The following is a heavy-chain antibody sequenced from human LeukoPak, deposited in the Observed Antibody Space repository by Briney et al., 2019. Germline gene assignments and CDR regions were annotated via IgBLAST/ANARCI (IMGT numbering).Heavy chain of an antibody. CDR1: GGSISSYY. Sequence: SETLSLTCTVSGGSISSYYWSWIRQPPGKGLEWIGYIYYSGSTNYNPSLKSRVTISVDTSKNQFSLKLSSVTAADTAVYYCARHIYSRTYYGPHPQAGMDVWGQGTTVTVS. CDR3: ARHIYSRTYYGPHPQAGMDV. CDR2: IYYSGST. D-gene: IGHD3-22*01. J-gene: IGHJ6*02. V-gene: IGHV4-59*08.